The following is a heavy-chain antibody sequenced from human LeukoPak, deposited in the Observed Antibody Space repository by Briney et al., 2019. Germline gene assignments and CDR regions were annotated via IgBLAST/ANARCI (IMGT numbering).Heavy chain of an antibody. D-gene: IGHD3-16*01. CDR2: IYSGGNT. J-gene: IGHJ4*02. CDR1: GFTVSSNF. CDR3: VRGHPYYDASTSYSYYFDY. Sequence: GGSLRLSCAASGFTVSSNFMSWVRQAPGKGLEWVSVIYSGGNTYYADSVKGPFTISRDNSKNTLYLESNSLRAEDTAVYYCVRGHPYYDASTSYSYYFDYWGQGTLVTVSS. V-gene: IGHV3-53*01.